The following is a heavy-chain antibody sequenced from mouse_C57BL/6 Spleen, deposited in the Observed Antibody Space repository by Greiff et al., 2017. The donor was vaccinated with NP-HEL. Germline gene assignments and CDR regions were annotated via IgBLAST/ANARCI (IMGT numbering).Heavy chain of an antibody. CDR3: ARAGGYDSYYFDY. D-gene: IGHD2-2*01. CDR2: ISDGGSYT. V-gene: IGHV5-4*01. CDR1: GFTFSSYA. Sequence: EVQGVESGGGLVKPGGSLKLSCAASGFTFSSYAMSWVRQTPEKRLEWVATISDGGSYTYYPDNVQGRFTISRDTAKNNLYLQMSHLKSEDTAMYYCARAGGYDSYYFDYWGQGTTLTVSS. J-gene: IGHJ2*01.